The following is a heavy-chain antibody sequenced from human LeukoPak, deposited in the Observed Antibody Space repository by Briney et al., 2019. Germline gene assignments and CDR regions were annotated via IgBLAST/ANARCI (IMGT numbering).Heavy chain of an antibody. J-gene: IGHJ4*02. Sequence: GGSLRLSCAASGFTFNIYGMSWVRQAPGKGLEWVSVIYSGGNTYYADSVKGRFTISRDNSKNTLYLQMNSLRTEDTAVYYCARDLGEQLDYWGQGTLVTVSS. V-gene: IGHV3-66*01. CDR2: IYSGGNT. CDR3: ARDLGEQLDY. CDR1: GFTFNIYG. D-gene: IGHD6-6*01.